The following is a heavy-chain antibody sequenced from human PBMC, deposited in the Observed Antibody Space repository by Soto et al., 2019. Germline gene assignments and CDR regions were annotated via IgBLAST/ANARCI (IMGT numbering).Heavy chain of an antibody. J-gene: IGHJ6*02. CDR2: IIPIFGTA. Sequence: GASVKVSCKASGGTFSSYAIGWVRQAPGQGLEWMGGIIPIFGTANYAQKFQGRVTITADESTSTAYMELSSLRSEDTAVYYCARENNYYDSSGYLYYYGMDVWGQGTTVTVSS. CDR1: GGTFSSYA. D-gene: IGHD3-22*01. V-gene: IGHV1-69*13. CDR3: ARENNYYDSSGYLYYYGMDV.